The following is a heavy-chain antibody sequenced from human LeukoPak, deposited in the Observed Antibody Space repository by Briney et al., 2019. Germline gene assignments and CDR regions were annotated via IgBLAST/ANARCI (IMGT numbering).Heavy chain of an antibody. V-gene: IGHV3-9*01. J-gene: IGHJ4*02. Sequence: GGSLRLSCVASGFTFDDYAMHWVRQSPGKGLEWVSSVSWNSAKKDYADSVQGRFTISRDNSKNTLYLQMNSLRAEDTAVYYCATPRGNYYGSGSPLKPLDYWGQGTLVTVSS. CDR3: ATPRGNYYGSGSPLKPLDY. CDR2: VSWNSAKK. CDR1: GFTFDDYA. D-gene: IGHD3-10*01.